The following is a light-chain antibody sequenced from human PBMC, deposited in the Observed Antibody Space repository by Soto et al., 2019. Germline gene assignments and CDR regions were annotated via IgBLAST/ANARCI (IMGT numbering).Light chain of an antibody. CDR2: DVN. J-gene: IGLJ1*01. V-gene: IGLV2-11*01. CDR3: CSYAGSYAYV. CDR1: SSNVGFYKY. Sequence: SVLTQPRSVSGSPGQSVTISCTGTSSNVGFYKYVSWYQQSPGKAPKLIMYDVNNRPSGVPDRFSGSKSGNTASLTISGLQAEDEADYYCCSYAGSYAYVFGSGTKVTVL.